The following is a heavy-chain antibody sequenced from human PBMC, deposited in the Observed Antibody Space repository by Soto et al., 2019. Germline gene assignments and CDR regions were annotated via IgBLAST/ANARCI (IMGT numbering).Heavy chain of an antibody. J-gene: IGHJ4*02. CDR1: GGTFSSYA. Sequence: QVQLVQSGAEVKKPGSSVKVSCKASGGTFSSYAISWVRQAPGQGLEWMGGIIPIFGTANYAQKFQGRVTITADESTSTAYMELSSLRSEDTAVYYCAREHPPLGIAAACTGPFDYWGQGTLVTVSS. V-gene: IGHV1-69*01. D-gene: IGHD6-13*01. CDR2: IIPIFGTA. CDR3: AREHPPLGIAAACTGPFDY.